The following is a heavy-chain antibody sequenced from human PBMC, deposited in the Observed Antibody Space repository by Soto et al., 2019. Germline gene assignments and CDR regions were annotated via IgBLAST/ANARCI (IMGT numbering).Heavy chain of an antibody. V-gene: IGHV4-4*02. CDR1: GGSINSSNW. Sequence: XXTLSLTCAVSGGSINSSNWWSWVRQPPGKGLEWIGXIYHSXRTNHNTSLKXXVTISVDXXKNQSSLKLSSVTPADPAVYYCAKIPENWHGGYWGQGTLVTVSS. D-gene: IGHD1-1*01. CDR2: IYHSXRT. CDR3: AKIPENWHGGY. J-gene: IGHJ4*02.